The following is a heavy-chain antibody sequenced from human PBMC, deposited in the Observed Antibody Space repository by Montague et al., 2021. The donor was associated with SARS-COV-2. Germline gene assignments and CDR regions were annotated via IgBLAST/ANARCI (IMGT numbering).Heavy chain of an antibody. V-gene: IGHV3-30*04. Sequence: SLRLSCAASGFTFSSYAMHWVRQAPGKGLEWVAVISYDGSNKCYADSVKGRFTISRDNSKNTLYLQMNSLRAEDTAVYYCARDKYYYDSSGYYWAAYYYYGMDVWGQGTTVTVSS. CDR2: ISYDGSNK. J-gene: IGHJ6*02. CDR1: GFTFSSYA. D-gene: IGHD3-22*01. CDR3: ARDKYYYDSSGYYWAAYYYYGMDV.